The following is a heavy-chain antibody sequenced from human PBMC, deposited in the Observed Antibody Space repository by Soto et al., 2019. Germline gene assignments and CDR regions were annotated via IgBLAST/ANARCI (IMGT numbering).Heavy chain of an antibody. CDR2: TTGSGGSA. J-gene: IGHJ4*02. D-gene: IGHD3-22*01. Sequence: GGSLRLSCAASGFTFSSYAMSWVRQAPGKGLEWVSGTTGSGGSAYYADSVKGRFTISRDNSENTLYLQMNSLRAEDTAVYYCVKAWTYYYDTSGPHFDYWGQGXLVTVSS. CDR1: GFTFSSYA. V-gene: IGHV3-23*01. CDR3: VKAWTYYYDTSGPHFDY.